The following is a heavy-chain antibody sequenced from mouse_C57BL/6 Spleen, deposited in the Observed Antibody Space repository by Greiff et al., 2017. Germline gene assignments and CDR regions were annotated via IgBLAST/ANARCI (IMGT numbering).Heavy chain of an antibody. Sequence: EVQLQESGGGLVKPGGSLKLSCAASGFTFSSYAMSWVRQTPEKRLEWVATISDGGSYTYYPDNVKGRFTISRDNAKNNLYLQMSHLKSEDTAMYYCARDDYGVDYWGQGTSVTVSS. D-gene: IGHD1-1*01. J-gene: IGHJ4*01. CDR2: ISDGGSYT. V-gene: IGHV5-4*01. CDR1: GFTFSSYA. CDR3: ARDDYGVDY.